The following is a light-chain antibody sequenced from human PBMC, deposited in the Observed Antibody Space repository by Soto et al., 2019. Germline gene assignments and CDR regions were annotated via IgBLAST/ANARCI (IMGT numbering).Light chain of an antibody. J-gene: IGLJ2*01. CDR2: GDT. V-gene: IGLV1-40*01. CDR3: AAWDDSLNGVV. Sequence: QSVLTQPPSVSGAPGQSVTISCTGGSSNIGAGYDVHWYQHLPGTAPKLLIHGDTNRPSGVPDRFSGSKSATSASLAITGLQAEDEADYYCAAWDDSLNGVVFGGGTQLTVL. CDR1: SSNIGAGYD.